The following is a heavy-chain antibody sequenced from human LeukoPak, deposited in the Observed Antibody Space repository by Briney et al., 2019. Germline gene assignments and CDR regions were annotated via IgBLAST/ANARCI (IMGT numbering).Heavy chain of an antibody. J-gene: IGHJ4*02. CDR1: GGSISSSSYY. D-gene: IGHD3-22*01. Sequence: PSETLSLTCTVSGGSISSSSYYWGWIRQPPGTGLEWIGSIYYSGSTYYNPSLKSRVTISVDTSKNQFSLKLSSVTAADTAVYYCARGGNYYDSSGYYYKVIDYWGQGTLVTVSS. CDR2: IYYSGST. V-gene: IGHV4-39*07. CDR3: ARGGNYYDSSGYYYKVIDY.